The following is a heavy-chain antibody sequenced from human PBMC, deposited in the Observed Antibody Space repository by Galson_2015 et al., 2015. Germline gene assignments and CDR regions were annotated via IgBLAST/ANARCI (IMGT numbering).Heavy chain of an antibody. J-gene: IGHJ3*02. CDR3: ARDVRREGFDDAFDI. Sequence: SETLSLTCPVSGGSVSSGSYYWSWIRQPPGKGLEWIGYIYYSGSTNYNPSLKSRVTISVDTSKNQFSLKLSSVTAADTAVYYCARDVRREGFDDAFDIWGQGTMVAVSS. CDR2: IYYSGST. D-gene: IGHD5-24*01. CDR1: GGSVSSGSYY. V-gene: IGHV4-61*01.